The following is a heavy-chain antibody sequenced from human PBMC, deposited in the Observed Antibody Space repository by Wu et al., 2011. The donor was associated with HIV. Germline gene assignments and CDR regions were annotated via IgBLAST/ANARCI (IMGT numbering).Heavy chain of an antibody. Sequence: QVQLVQSGAEVKKPGASVKVSCKASGYTFSNYDINWVRQATGQGLEWVGWMSPISGNTGSAQMFQGRVTMTRHTSISTTYMELSSLRSDDTAVYYCARDLPNDYGDHGHWFDPWGQGTLVTVSS. CDR1: GYTFSNYD. J-gene: IGHJ5*02. CDR3: ARDLPNDYGDHGHWFDP. CDR2: MSPISGNT. D-gene: IGHD4-17*01. V-gene: IGHV1-8*02.